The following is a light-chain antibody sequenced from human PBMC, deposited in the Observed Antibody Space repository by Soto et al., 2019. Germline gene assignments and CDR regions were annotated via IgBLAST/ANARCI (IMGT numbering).Light chain of an antibody. CDR2: EVS. CDR3: SSYTSRSTI. V-gene: IGLV2-14*01. J-gene: IGLJ1*01. Sequence: QSVLTQPASVSGSPGQSITVSCTGTSSDVGSYNYVSWYQQHPGKAPKLMIYEVSDRPSGISSRFSGSKSGTTASLTISGLQTEDEADSYCSSYTSRSTIFGTGTKVTVL. CDR1: SSDVGSYNY.